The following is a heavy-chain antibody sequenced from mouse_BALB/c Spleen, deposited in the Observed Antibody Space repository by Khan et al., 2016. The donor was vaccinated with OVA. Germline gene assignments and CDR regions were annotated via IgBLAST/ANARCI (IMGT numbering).Heavy chain of an antibody. Sequence: EVELVESGPGLVKPSQSLSLTCTVTGYSIASDYAWNWLRQFPGNKLEWMGFISYSGNTNYNPSLTSRISITRDTSKNQFFLQLNSVTSEDTATYYCARVYGGDFDYWGQGTTLTVSS. CDR3: ARVYGGDFDY. J-gene: IGHJ2*01. CDR2: ISYSGNT. V-gene: IGHV3-2*02. CDR1: GYSIASDYA. D-gene: IGHD1-1*01.